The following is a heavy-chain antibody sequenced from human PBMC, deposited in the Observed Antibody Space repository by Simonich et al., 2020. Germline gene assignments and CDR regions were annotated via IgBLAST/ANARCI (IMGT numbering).Heavy chain of an antibody. J-gene: IGHJ6*03. CDR3: ARGGVQYYYYYMDV. Sequence: QVQLVQSGAEVKKPGASVKVSCKASGYTFTGYYMHWVRPAPGKGLEWMGWINTNSGCTNYAQKFQGRVTMTRDTSISTAYMELSRLRSDDTAVYYCARGGVQYYYYYMDVWGKGTTVTVSS. D-gene: IGHD3-3*01. CDR2: INTNSGCT. V-gene: IGHV1-2*02. CDR1: GYTFTGYY.